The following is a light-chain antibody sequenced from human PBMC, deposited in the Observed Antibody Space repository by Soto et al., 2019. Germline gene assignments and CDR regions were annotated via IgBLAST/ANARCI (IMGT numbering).Light chain of an antibody. CDR3: AAWDDSLNVYV. CDR1: RSNIGSNN. V-gene: IGLV1-44*01. CDR2: NNH. J-gene: IGLJ1*01. Sequence: QSVLTQPPSASGIPGQRVTISCSGSRSNIGSNNVNWYQQLPGTAPRLLTFNNHLRPSGVPDRFSGSKSGTSASLAISGLQSEDEGDYYCAAWDDSLNVYVFGTGTKVTVL.